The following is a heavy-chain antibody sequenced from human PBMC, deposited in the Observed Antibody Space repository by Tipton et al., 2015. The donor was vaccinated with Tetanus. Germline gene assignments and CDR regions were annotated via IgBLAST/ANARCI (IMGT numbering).Heavy chain of an antibody. V-gene: IGHV3-64D*08. D-gene: IGHD3-16*01. CDR3: VKGADDVSWGDY. Sequence: SLRISCSASGFTFSSYAMHWVRQATGKGLEYVSAISSNGGSTYYADSVKGRFTISRDNSKNTLYLQMSSLRAEDTAVYYCVKGADDVSWGDYLGQGTLVTVSS. J-gene: IGHJ4*02. CDR2: ISSNGGST. CDR1: GFTFSSYA.